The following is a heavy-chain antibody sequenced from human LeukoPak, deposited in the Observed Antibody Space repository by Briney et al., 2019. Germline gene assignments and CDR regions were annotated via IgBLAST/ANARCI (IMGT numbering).Heavy chain of an antibody. CDR2: IYPGDSDT. J-gene: IGHJ3*02. D-gene: IGHD1-26*01. V-gene: IGHV5-51*01. Sequence: GESLQISSQGSRYSFTSYWIGWVRSMRGKGLEWMGIIYPGDSDTSYSPSFQGQVTISADKAISTAYLQWSSLKASDTAMYYCATRSSIVGATAFDIWGQGTMVTVSS. CDR1: RYSFTSYW. CDR3: ATRSSIVGATAFDI.